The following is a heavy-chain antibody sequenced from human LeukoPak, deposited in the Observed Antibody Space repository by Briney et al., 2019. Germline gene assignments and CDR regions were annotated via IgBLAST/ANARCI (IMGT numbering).Heavy chain of an antibody. Sequence: PGGSLRLSCAASGFTFSTYSMNWVRQAPGKGLEWVSYISSSSTIYYADSVKGRFTISRDNAKNSLYLQMDSLRAEDTAVFYCARVRGSGWYSDYWGQGTLVTVSS. V-gene: IGHV3-48*04. CDR1: GFTFSTYS. D-gene: IGHD6-19*01. J-gene: IGHJ4*02. CDR2: ISSSSTI. CDR3: ARVRGSGWYSDY.